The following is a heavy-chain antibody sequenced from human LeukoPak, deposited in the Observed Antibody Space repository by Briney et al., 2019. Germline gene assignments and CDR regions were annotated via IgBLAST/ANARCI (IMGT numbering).Heavy chain of an antibody. CDR1: GGSISSYY. J-gene: IGHJ4*02. D-gene: IGHD6-19*01. CDR3: ARDIGSGWSHFDY. V-gene: IGHV4-4*07. CDR2: IYTSGST. Sequence: SETLSLTCTVSGGSISSYYWSWIRQPAGKGLEWIGRIYTSGSTNYNPSLKMRGTSSVATSKNQFSLKLSSVTAADTAVYYCARDIGSGWSHFDYWGQGTLVAVSS.